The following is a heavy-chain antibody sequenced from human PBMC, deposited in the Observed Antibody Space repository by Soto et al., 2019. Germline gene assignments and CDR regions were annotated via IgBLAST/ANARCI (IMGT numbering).Heavy chain of an antibody. CDR3: AKVKTWTYLDY. V-gene: IGHV3-23*01. CDR1: GFTFSSYA. J-gene: IGHJ4*02. Sequence: EVQLLESGGGLVQPGGSLRLSCAASGFTFSSYAMSWVRQAPGQGLEWVSSISDSGGTTYYADSVKGRFTISRDNSKNKLYLQMTSLRAEDTALYYCAKVKTWTYLDYWGQGTLVTVSS. CDR2: ISDSGGTT. D-gene: IGHD5-12*01.